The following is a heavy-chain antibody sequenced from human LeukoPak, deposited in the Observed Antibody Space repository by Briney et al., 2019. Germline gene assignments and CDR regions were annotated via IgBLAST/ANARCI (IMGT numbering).Heavy chain of an antibody. J-gene: IGHJ5*02. CDR2: IYYSGST. D-gene: IGHD3-3*01. Sequence: SETLSLTCTVSGGSISSYYWSWIRQPPGEGLEWIGYIYYSGSTNYNPSLKSRVTISVDTSKNQFSLKLSSVTAADTAVYYCARGQTYYDFWSGYYSNWFDPWGQGTLVTVSS. V-gene: IGHV4-59*01. CDR3: ARGQTYYDFWSGYYSNWFDP. CDR1: GGSISSYY.